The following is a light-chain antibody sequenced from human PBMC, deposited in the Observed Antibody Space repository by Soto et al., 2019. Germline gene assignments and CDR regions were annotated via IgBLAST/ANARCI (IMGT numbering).Light chain of an antibody. CDR2: LGS. CDR3: MQALQFPIT. Sequence: DVVMTQFPLSLSVSPGEPASISCRSGQSLLDSDGYNYLDWYLQRPGQSPQILIYLGSNRASGVPDRFSGSGSGTDFTLKISRVEAEDVGVYYCMQALQFPITFGQGTRLEIK. CDR1: QSLLDSDGYNY. J-gene: IGKJ5*01. V-gene: IGKV2-28*01.